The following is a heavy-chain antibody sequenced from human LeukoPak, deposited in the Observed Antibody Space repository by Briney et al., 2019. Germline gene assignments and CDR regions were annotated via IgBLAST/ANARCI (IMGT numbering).Heavy chain of an antibody. D-gene: IGHD6-13*01. V-gene: IGHV4-59*01. CDR1: GGSISTYY. J-gene: IGHJ4*02. Sequence: SETLSLTCTVSGGSISTYYWTWIRRPPGKGLEWIGYIYYSGSTNYSPSLKSRVTISVDTSKNQFSLRVSSVTAADTAVYYCARGYSSNWYYFDYWGQGTLVTVSS. CDR3: ARGYSSNWYYFDY. CDR2: IYYSGST.